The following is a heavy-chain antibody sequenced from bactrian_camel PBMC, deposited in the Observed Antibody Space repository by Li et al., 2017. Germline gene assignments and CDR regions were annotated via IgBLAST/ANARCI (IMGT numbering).Heavy chain of an antibody. CDR3: KTNCMPLGGYWFLSDSGY. D-gene: IGHD2*01. J-gene: IGHJ6*01. CDR2: LASDSSP. V-gene: IGHV3S53*01. Sequence: QLVESGGGSVQAGGSLRLSCVASGYGYVRNCMGWFRQAPGKEREGVASLASDSSPRYADSVKGRFTISKDEPKDTVYLLMNSLQPEDTAMYSCKTNCMPLGGYWFLSDSGYWGQGTQVTVS. CDR1: GYGYVRNC.